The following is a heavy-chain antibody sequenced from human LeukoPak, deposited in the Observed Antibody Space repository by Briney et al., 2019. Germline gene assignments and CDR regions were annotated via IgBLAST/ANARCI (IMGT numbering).Heavy chain of an antibody. CDR1: GYTFISYY. J-gene: IGHJ4*02. CDR3: AGSIHCTNGVCYPDYFDY. D-gene: IGHD2-8*01. V-gene: IGHV1-46*01. Sequence: ASVKVSCKASGYTFISYYMHWVRQAPGQGLEWMGIINPSGGSTSYAQKFQGRVTMTRDTSTSTVYMELSSLRSEDTAVYYCAGSIHCTNGVCYPDYFDYWGQGTLVTVSS. CDR2: INPSGGST.